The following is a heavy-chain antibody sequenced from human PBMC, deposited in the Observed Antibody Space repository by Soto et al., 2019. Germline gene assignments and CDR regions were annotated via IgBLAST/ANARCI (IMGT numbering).Heavy chain of an antibody. V-gene: IGHV3-72*01. J-gene: IGHJ4*02. CDR1: GFAFDDYY. CDR2: TRDKPNNYAA. D-gene: IGHD1-26*01. CDR3: ARDTGGSYEY. Sequence: EGQLVQSGGGLVQPGGSLRLSCTASGFAFDDYYMDWVRQVPGKGLEWIGRTRDKPNNYAAEYVASVKGRFTISRDASKDSMYLQRNTVKTEDTAVYYCARDTGGSYEYWGQGALVIVSS.